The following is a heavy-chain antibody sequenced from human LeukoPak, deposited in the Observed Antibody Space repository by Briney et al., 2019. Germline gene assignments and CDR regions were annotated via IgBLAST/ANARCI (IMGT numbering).Heavy chain of an antibody. D-gene: IGHD4-17*01. CDR3: ARADDYGDRRVWYFDY. V-gene: IGHV3-33*01. J-gene: IGHJ4*02. Sequence: PGRSLRLSCAASGFTFSSYGMHWVRQAPGKGLEWVAVIWYDGSNKYYADSVKGRFTISRDNSKNTLYLQMNSLRAEDTAVYYCARADDYGDRRVWYFDYWGQGTLVTVPS. CDR1: GFTFSSYG. CDR2: IWYDGSNK.